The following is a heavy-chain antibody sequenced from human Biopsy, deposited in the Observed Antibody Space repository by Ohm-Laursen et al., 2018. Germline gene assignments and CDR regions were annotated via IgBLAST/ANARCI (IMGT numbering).Heavy chain of an antibody. V-gene: IGHV3-30*03. CDR3: ARDEKRWDYSNYFSWHFDL. CDR2: ISYDGSGE. CDR1: VFTLTSYG. Sequence: SLRLSCSASVFTLTSYGMHWVRQAPGEGLGWVAVISYDGSGEYYADSLQGRFTISRDNPKNTVDLQMNSLRAEDTAVYFCARDEKRWDYSNYFSWHFDLWGRGTLVTVSS. J-gene: IGHJ2*01. D-gene: IGHD4-11*01.